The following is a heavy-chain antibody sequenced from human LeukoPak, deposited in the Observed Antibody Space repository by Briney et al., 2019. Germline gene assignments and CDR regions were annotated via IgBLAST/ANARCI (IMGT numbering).Heavy chain of an antibody. Sequence: GGSLRLSCAASGFTFSSYGMHWVRQAPGKGLEWVAVIWYDGSNKYYADSVKGRFTISRDNSKNTLYLQMNSLRAEDTAVYYCAKDPRTGTTFSATAAFDIWGQGTMVTVSS. CDR1: GFTFSSYG. V-gene: IGHV3-33*06. J-gene: IGHJ3*02. CDR3: AKDPRTGTTFSATAAFDI. CDR2: IWYDGSNK. D-gene: IGHD1-7*01.